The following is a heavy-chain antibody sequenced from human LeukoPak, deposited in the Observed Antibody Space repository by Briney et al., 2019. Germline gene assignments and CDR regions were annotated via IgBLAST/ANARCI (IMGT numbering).Heavy chain of an antibody. Sequence: SVKVSXKASGGTFSSYAISWVRQAPGQGLEWIGGIIPIFGTANYAQKFQGRVTITTDESTSTAYMELSSLRSEDTAVYYCARDGYNRNWFDPWGQGTLVTVSS. CDR1: GGTFSSYA. CDR2: IIPIFGTA. V-gene: IGHV1-69*05. D-gene: IGHD5-24*01. J-gene: IGHJ5*02. CDR3: ARDGYNRNWFDP.